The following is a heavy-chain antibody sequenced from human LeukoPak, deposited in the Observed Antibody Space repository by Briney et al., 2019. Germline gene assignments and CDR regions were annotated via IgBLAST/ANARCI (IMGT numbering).Heavy chain of an antibody. D-gene: IGHD2/OR15-2a*01. V-gene: IGHV1-2*02. CDR2: FNPNSGGT. CDR1: GYTFTDYY. CDR3: ARGASTTRVISASDN. J-gene: IGHJ4*02. Sequence: ASVKVSCKASGYTFTDYYLHWVRQAPGQGLEWMGRFNPNSGGTDYAQMFQGRVTMTRDTSINTAYMELSGLRSDDTAVYYCARGASTTRVISASDNWGQGTLVTVSS.